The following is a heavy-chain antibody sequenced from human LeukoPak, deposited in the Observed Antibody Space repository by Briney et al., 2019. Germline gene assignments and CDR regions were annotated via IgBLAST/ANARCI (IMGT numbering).Heavy chain of an antibody. J-gene: IGHJ6*03. CDR2: IYTSGST. CDR3: ARQTYYYGSGTRYYYMDV. Sequence: SETLSLTCTVSGGSISSYYWSWIRQPPGMGLEWIGYIYTSGSTNYNPSLKSRVTISVDTSKNQFSLKLSSVTAADTAVYYCARQTYYYGSGTRYYYMDVWGKGTTVTVSS. CDR1: GGSISSYY. V-gene: IGHV4-4*09. D-gene: IGHD3-10*01.